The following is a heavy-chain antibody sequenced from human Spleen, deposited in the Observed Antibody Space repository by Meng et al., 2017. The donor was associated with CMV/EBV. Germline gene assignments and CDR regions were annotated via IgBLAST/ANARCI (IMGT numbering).Heavy chain of an antibody. J-gene: IGHJ4*02. D-gene: IGHD3-3*01. V-gene: IGHV3-30*02. Sequence: GESPKISCAASGFTFSDYGMHWVRQAPGKGLEWVAFIRYDGINKYYSDSVKGRFTISRDNFKNTLYLQMNSLRAEDTAVYYCAREYYDFSLVDFWGQGTLVTVSS. CDR3: AREYYDFSLVDF. CDR1: GFTFSDYG. CDR2: IRYDGINK.